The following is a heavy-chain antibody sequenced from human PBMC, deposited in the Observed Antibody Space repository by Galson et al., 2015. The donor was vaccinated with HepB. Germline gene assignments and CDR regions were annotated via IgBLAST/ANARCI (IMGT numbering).Heavy chain of an antibody. Sequence: SLRLSCAASGFTFSSYGMHWVRQAPGKGLEWVAVISYDGSNKYYADSVKGRFTISRDNSKNTLYLQMNSPRAEDTAVYYCANIDSSSWYLDYWGQGTLVTVSS. D-gene: IGHD6-13*01. CDR3: ANIDSSSWYLDY. J-gene: IGHJ4*02. V-gene: IGHV3-30*18. CDR2: ISYDGSNK. CDR1: GFTFSSYG.